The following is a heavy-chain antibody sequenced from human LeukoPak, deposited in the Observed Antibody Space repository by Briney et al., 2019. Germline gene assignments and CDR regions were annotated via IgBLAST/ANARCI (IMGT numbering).Heavy chain of an antibody. CDR2: IHHSGST. Sequence: SETLSLTCTVSGGSISSYYWSWIRQPPGKGLEWIGYIHHSGSTNYNPSLKSRVTISVDTSKNHFSLKLSSVTAADTALYYCARVLTPTVTIGLYYFDYWGQGTLVTVSS. D-gene: IGHD4-17*01. J-gene: IGHJ4*02. V-gene: IGHV4-59*01. CDR3: ARVLTPTVTIGLYYFDY. CDR1: GGSISSYY.